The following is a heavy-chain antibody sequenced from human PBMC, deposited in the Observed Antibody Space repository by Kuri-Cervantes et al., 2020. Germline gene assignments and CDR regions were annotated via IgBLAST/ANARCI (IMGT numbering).Heavy chain of an antibody. CDR2: MNPNSGNT. CDR1: GYTFTSYE. Sequence: ASVKVSCKASGYTFTSYEINWVRQATGQGLEWMGWMNPNSGNTGYAQKFQGRVTMTRNTSISTAYMELSSLRAEDTAVYYCARGRDRYSSGWYKQDSSGYFGPGFLNYWGQGTLVTVSS. J-gene: IGHJ4*02. V-gene: IGHV1-8*01. CDR3: ARGRDRYSSGWYKQDSSGYFGPGFLNY. D-gene: IGHD6-19*01.